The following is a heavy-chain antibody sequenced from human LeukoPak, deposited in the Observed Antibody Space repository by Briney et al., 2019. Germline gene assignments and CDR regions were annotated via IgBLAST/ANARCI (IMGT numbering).Heavy chain of an antibody. CDR2: IIPILGMA. J-gene: IGHJ4*02. Sequence: GASVKVSCKASGGTFSSYAISWVRQAPGQGLEWMGRIIPILGMANYAQKFQGRVTITADKSTSTAYMELSSLRSEDTAVYYCARLRYNWNDGDYWGQGTLVTVSS. CDR1: GGTFSSYA. V-gene: IGHV1-69*04. CDR3: ARLRYNWNDGDY. D-gene: IGHD1-1*01.